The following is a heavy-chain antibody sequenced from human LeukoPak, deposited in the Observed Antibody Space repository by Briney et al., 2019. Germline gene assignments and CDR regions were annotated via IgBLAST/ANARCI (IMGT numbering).Heavy chain of an antibody. CDR3: ARRTYYYYDSSGYYPRFDP. CDR1: GYTLTSYV. CDR2: ISAYNGNT. D-gene: IGHD3-22*01. Sequence: GASVKVSCKASGYTLTSYVISWVRQAPGQGLEWMGWISAYNGNTNYAQKLQGRVTMTTDTSTSTAYMELRSLRSDDTAVYYCARRTYYYYDSSGYYPRFDPWGQGTLVTVSS. J-gene: IGHJ5*02. V-gene: IGHV1-18*01.